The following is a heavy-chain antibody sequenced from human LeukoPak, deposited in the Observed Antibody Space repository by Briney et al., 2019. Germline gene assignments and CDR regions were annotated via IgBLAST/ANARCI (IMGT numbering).Heavy chain of an antibody. V-gene: IGHV1-2*02. CDR3: ARTSDYYNYYFDY. J-gene: IGHJ4*02. CDR2: INPNDGTT. D-gene: IGHD4-11*01. CDR1: GYRFTDYY. Sequence: ASVKVSCKASGYRFTDYYVHWVRQASGQGLEWMAWINPNDGTTNYLQRFQGRVTMTTGTSISTAYMELSNLRSDDTAVYYCARTSDYYNYYFDYWGQGTPVTVSS.